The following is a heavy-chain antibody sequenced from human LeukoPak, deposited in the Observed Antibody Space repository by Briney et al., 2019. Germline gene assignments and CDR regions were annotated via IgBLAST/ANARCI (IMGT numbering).Heavy chain of an antibody. V-gene: IGHV3-15*07. CDR1: GFTFSNAW. CDR2: IKSKTDGGTT. CDR3: TTDSYYDFWSGYPGYDY. D-gene: IGHD3-3*01. Sequence: GGSLRLSCAASGFTFSNAWMNWVRQAPGKGLEWVGCIKSKTDGGTTDYAAPVKGRFTISRDDSKNTLYLQMNSLKTEDTAVYYCTTDSYYDFWSGYPGYDYWGQGTLVTVSS. J-gene: IGHJ4*02.